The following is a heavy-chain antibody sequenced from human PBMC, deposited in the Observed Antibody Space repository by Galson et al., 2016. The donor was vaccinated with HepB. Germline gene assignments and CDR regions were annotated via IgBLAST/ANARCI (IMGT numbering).Heavy chain of an antibody. CDR1: GYTFTSYG. J-gene: IGHJ4*02. CDR2: ISDYNGDR. Sequence: SVKVSCKASGYTFTSYGIAWVRQAPGRGPEWMGWISDYNGDRNYAQNLQGRVTLTTDTSTSTAYMEMTSLTSDDTAVYYCARGSSWRLFDQWGQGTLLTVSS. CDR3: ARGSSWRLFDQ. V-gene: IGHV1-18*01. D-gene: IGHD6-13*01.